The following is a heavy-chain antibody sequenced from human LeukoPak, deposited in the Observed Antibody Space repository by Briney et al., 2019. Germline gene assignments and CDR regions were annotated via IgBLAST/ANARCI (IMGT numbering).Heavy chain of an antibody. V-gene: IGHV1-18*01. CDR3: ARGLHCYETPLAHDY. Sequence: ASVKVSCKASGYTFTSYGISWVRQAPGQGLEWMGWISAYNGNTNYAQKLQGRVTMTTDTSTSTAYMELRSLRSDDTAVYYCARGLHCYETPLAHDYWGQGTLVTVSS. J-gene: IGHJ4*02. CDR1: GYTFTSYG. CDR2: ISAYNGNT. D-gene: IGHD2-21*01.